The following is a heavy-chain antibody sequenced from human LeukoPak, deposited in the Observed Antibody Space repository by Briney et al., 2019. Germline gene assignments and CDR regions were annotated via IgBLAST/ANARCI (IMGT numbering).Heavy chain of an antibody. CDR2: ISAYNGNT. CDR3: ARTHYYSSGWYAYYFDY. D-gene: IGHD6-19*01. J-gene: IGHJ4*02. V-gene: IGHV1-18*01. Sequence: ASVKVSCKASGYTFTSYGISWVRQAPGQGLEWMGWISAYNGNTNYAQKLQGRVTMATDTSTSTAYMELRGLRSDDTAVYYCARTHYYSSGWYAYYFDYWGQGTLVTVSS. CDR1: GYTFTSYG.